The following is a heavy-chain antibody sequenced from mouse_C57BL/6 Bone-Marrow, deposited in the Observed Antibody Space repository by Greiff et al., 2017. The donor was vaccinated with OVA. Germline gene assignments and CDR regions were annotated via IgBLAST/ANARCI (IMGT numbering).Heavy chain of an antibody. J-gene: IGHJ2*01. CDR2: IDPENGDT. V-gene: IGHV14-4*01. CDR3: TTRGYGNYLDY. D-gene: IGHD2-1*01. Sequence: VHVKQSGAELVRPGASVKLSCTASGFNIKDDYMHWVKQRPEQGLEWIGWIDPENGDTEYASKFQGKATITADTSSNTAYLQLSSLTSEDTAVYYCTTRGYGNYLDYWGQGTTLTVSS. CDR1: GFNIKDDY.